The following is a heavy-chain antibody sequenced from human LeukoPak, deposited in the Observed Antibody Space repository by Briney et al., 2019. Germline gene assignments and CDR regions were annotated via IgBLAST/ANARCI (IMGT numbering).Heavy chain of an antibody. V-gene: IGHV1-8*01. CDR3: ARAFYGSGSYFDYYYYMDV. J-gene: IGHJ6*03. CDR1: GYTFTSYD. D-gene: IGHD3-10*01. CDR2: MNPNSGNT. Sequence: ASVKVSCKASGYTFTSYDINWVRQATGQGLEWMGWMNPNSGNTSYAQKFQGRVTMTRNTSISTAYMELSSLRSEDTAVYYCARAFYGSGSYFDYYYYMDVWGKGTTVTISS.